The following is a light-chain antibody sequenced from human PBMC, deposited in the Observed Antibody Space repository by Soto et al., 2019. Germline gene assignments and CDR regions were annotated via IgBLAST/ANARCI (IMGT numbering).Light chain of an antibody. CDR1: KSVGRT. CDR2: GTS. J-gene: IGKJ2*01. V-gene: IGKV3-15*01. Sequence: EIVMTQSPVALSVSPGESAALSCRARKSVGRTFAWYQQRPGQAPRVLIYGTSTRATGVPARFSGSGSGTDFTLTISSLQSEDFAVYYCQQYNKSPYTFGQGTKLEIK. CDR3: QQYNKSPYT.